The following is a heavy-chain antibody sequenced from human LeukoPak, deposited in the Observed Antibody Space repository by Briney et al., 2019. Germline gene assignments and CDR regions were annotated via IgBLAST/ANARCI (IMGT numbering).Heavy chain of an antibody. V-gene: IGHV3-7*01. Sequence: GGSLRLSCAASGFTFSSYWMSWVRQAPGKGLEWVANIKQDGSEKYYMDSVKGRFTISRDNAKNSLYLQMNSLRAEDTAVYYCARDYPRAGTKWFDPWGQGTLVTVSS. CDR3: ARDYPRAGTKWFDP. D-gene: IGHD6-19*01. J-gene: IGHJ5*02. CDR1: GFTFSSYW. CDR2: IKQDGSEK.